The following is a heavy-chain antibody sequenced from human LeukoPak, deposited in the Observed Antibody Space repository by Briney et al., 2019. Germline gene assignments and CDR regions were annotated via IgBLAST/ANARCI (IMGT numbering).Heavy chain of an antibody. CDR2: IDSDGSRT. V-gene: IGHV3-74*01. J-gene: IGHJ5*02. Sequence: PGGSLRLPCAVSGFTFSDYWMHWVRQTPGKGLMWVSRIDSDGSRTSYADSVKGRFTISRDNAKNTLYLQMNSLRAEDTAVYYCARSPNCGGDCSWGQGTLVTVSS. CDR3: ARSPNCGGDCS. CDR1: GFTFSDYW. D-gene: IGHD2-21*02.